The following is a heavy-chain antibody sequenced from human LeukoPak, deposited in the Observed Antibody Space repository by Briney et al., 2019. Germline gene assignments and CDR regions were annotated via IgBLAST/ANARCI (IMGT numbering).Heavy chain of an antibody. CDR2: MNPNSGNT. Sequence: APVKVSCKASGYTFTSYDINWVRQATGQGLEWMGWMNPNSGNTGYAQKFQGRVTMTRNTSISTAYMELSSLRSEDTAVYYCARDRRMGATVLNDYWGQGTLVTVSS. D-gene: IGHD1-26*01. J-gene: IGHJ4*02. V-gene: IGHV1-8*01. CDR3: ARDRRMGATVLNDY. CDR1: GYTFTSYD.